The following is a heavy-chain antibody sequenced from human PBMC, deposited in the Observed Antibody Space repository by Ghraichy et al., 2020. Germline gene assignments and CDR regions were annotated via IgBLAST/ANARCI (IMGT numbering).Heavy chain of an antibody. CDR3: ARDSHFSVTTVVNYYGMDV. D-gene: IGHD4-23*01. CDR1: GFTFSSYW. Sequence: GESLNISCAASGFTFSSYWMSWVRQAPGKGLEWVANIKQDGSEKYYVDSVKGRFTISRDNAKNSLYLQMNSLRAEDTAVYYCARDSHFSVTTVVNYYGMDVWGQGTTVTVSS. CDR2: IKQDGSEK. J-gene: IGHJ6*02. V-gene: IGHV3-7*01.